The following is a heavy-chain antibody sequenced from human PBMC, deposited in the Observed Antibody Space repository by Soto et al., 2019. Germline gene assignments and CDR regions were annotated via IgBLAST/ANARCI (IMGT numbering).Heavy chain of an antibody. CDR1: GFTFSSYA. V-gene: IGHV3-23*01. Sequence: EVQLLESGGGLVQPGGSLRLSCAASGFTFSSYAMSWVRQTPGKGLEWVSSLSDSGGRTYYADSVRGRFTISRDNYKNTLYLQMNSLRAEDTAVYYCSNGGDGGQAVADGRAEYFQHWGQGTLVTVSS. J-gene: IGHJ1*01. CDR2: LSDSGGRT. CDR3: SNGGDGGQAVADGRAEYFQH. D-gene: IGHD6-19*01.